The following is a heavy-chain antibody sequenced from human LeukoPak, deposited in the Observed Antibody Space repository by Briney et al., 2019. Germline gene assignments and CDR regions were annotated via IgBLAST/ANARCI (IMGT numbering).Heavy chain of an antibody. CDR1: GYTFTGYY. D-gene: IGHD3-10*01. CDR2: INPNSGGT. V-gene: IGHV1-2*02. J-gene: IGHJ4*02. Sequence: SVKVSCKASGYTFTGYYMHWVRQAPGQGLEWMGWINPNSGGTNYAQKFQGRVTMTRDTSISTAYMELSRLRSDDTAVYYCARAKGSRWPPSYWGQGTLVTVSS. CDR3: ARAKGSRWPPSY.